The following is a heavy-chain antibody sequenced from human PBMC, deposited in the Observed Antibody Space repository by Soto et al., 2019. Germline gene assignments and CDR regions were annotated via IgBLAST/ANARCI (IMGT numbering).Heavy chain of an antibody. CDR3: ARGGTRYSYGYMFDY. CDR1: GGSISSGGYS. V-gene: IGHV4-30-2*01. CDR2: IYHSGST. J-gene: IGHJ4*02. D-gene: IGHD5-18*01. Sequence: SETLSLTCAVSGGSISSGGYSWSWIRQPPGKGLEWIGYIYHSGSTYYNPSLKSRVTISVDRSKNQFSLKLSSVTAADTAVYYCARGGTRYSYGYMFDYWGQGTLVTVSS.